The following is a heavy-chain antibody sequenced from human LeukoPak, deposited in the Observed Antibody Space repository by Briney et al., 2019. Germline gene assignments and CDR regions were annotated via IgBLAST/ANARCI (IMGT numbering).Heavy chain of an antibody. Sequence: GGSLRLSCAASGFTFTTYWMSWVRQAPGKGLEWVANIKQDGSEKYYVDSVKGRFTISRDNAKNSLYLQMNSLRAEDTAVYYCARDQEDIVVVPAASAKYYYYYYMDVWGKGTTVTISS. CDR2: IKQDGSEK. CDR3: ARDQEDIVVVPAASAKYYYYYYMDV. J-gene: IGHJ6*03. V-gene: IGHV3-7*01. D-gene: IGHD2-2*01. CDR1: GFTFTTYW.